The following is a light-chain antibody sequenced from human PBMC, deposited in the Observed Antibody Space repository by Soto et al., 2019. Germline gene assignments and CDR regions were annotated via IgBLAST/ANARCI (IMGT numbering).Light chain of an antibody. CDR2: DVS. J-gene: IGLJ1*01. V-gene: IGLV2-14*01. CDR1: SSDVGGYNY. Sequence: QSALTQPASVSGSPGQSITISCSGTSSDVGGYNYVSWYQQDPGKAPKLMIYDVSNRPSGVSNRFSGSKSGNTAALTISGLQAEDEADYYCGSYRSSSTLYVFGTGTKVTVL. CDR3: GSYRSSSTLYV.